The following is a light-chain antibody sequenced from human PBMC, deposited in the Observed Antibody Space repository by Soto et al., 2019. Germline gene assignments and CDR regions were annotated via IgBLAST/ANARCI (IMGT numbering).Light chain of an antibody. Sequence: QSALTQPASVSGSPGQSITISCTGTSSDVGGYNYVSWYQQHPGKAPKLMIYEVIKRPSGVPDRFSGSKSGNTASLTVSGLQAEDEAFYSCCSYGGSNNLVFGGGTKVTVL. V-gene: IGLV2-8*01. J-gene: IGLJ2*01. CDR1: SSDVGGYNY. CDR3: CSYGGSNNLV. CDR2: EVI.